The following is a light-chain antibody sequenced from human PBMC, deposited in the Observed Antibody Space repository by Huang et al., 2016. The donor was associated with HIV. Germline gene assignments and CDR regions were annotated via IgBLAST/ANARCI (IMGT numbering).Light chain of an antibody. J-gene: IGKJ2*01. CDR1: QSVSSY. Sequence: EILLTQSPATLSLSPGERATLSCRASQSVSSYLAWYQQKPGQAPRLLIYDASNRATGIPARFSGSGSRTDFTLTISSLEPEDFAVYYCQQRNSWPPYTFGQGTKLEIK. CDR3: QQRNSWPPYT. CDR2: DAS. V-gene: IGKV3-11*01.